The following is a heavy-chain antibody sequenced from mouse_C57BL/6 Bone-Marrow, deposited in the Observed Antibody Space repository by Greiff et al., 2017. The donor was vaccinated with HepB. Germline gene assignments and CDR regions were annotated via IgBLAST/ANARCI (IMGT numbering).Heavy chain of an antibody. CDR2: FYPGSGSI. Sequence: VKLMESGAELVKPGASVKLSCKASGYTFTEYTIHWVKQRSGQGLEWIGWFYPGSGSIKYNEKFKDKATLTADKSSSTVYMELSRLTSEDSAVYFCARHEDRDSSGYNWFAYWGQGTLVTVSA. V-gene: IGHV1-62-2*01. D-gene: IGHD3-2*02. J-gene: IGHJ3*01. CDR3: ARHEDRDSSGYNWFAY. CDR1: GYTFTEYT.